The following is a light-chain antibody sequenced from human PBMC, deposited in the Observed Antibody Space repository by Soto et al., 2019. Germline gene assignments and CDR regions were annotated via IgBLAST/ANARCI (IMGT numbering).Light chain of an antibody. CDR1: QSVSSN. CDR2: AAS. J-gene: IGKJ4*01. Sequence: EIVMTQSPATLSVSPGERATLSCRASQSVSSNLAWYQQKPGQAPRLLIYAASTRATGIPARFSGSGSGTEFTLPINSLQSEDFAVSHCQQYNDWPPLTFGGGTKVEIK. V-gene: IGKV3-15*01. CDR3: QQYNDWPPLT.